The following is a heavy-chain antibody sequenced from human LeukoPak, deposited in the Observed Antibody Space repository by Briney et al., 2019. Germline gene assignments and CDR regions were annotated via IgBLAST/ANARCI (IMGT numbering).Heavy chain of an antibody. Sequence: GGSLRLSCAASGFTFSSYAMSWVRQAPGKGLEWVSTITGSGGSTYYADSVKGRFTISRDDARNSLYLQMNSLTAEDTAVYYCAKDILAAGLFFDYWGQGTLVTVSS. V-gene: IGHV3-23*01. CDR3: AKDILAAGLFFDY. CDR1: GFTFSSYA. J-gene: IGHJ4*02. CDR2: ITGSGGST. D-gene: IGHD6-13*01.